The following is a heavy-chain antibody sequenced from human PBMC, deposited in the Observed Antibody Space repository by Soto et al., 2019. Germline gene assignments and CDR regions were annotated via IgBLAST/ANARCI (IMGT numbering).Heavy chain of an antibody. CDR3: AREENCRGGTCYSEYFHH. J-gene: IGHJ1*01. V-gene: IGHV1-46*01. Sequence: ASVKVSCKTSGYIFTAYSMHWVRQSPGQGLEWMGVVNPSGGSAHYAQSFEGRGTLTRDTSTSTFYMELSSLRSEDTAVYYCAREENCRGGTCYSEYFHHWGQGTLVTVSS. CDR2: VNPSGGSA. CDR1: GYIFTAYS. D-gene: IGHD2-15*01.